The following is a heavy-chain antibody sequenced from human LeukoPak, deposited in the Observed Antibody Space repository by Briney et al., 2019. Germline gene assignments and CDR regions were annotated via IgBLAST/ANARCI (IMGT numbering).Heavy chain of an antibody. V-gene: IGHV1-8*03. CDR2: MNPNSGNT. CDR3: ARDLGRRCSGGRCYYYYNYMDV. CDR1: GYTFTSYD. J-gene: IGHJ6*03. D-gene: IGHD2-15*01. Sequence: GASVKVSCKASGYTFTSYDINWVRQATGQGLEWMGWMNPNSGNTGYAQKFQGRVTITRNTSISTAYMELSSLGSEDTAVYYCARDLGRRCSGGRCYYYYNYMDVWGKGTTVTISS.